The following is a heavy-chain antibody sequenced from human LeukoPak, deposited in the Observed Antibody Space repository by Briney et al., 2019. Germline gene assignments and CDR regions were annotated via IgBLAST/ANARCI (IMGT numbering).Heavy chain of an antibody. CDR3: ARAPSYIAAAGIGYYYYMDV. D-gene: IGHD6-13*01. CDR2: MNPNSGNT. Sequence: GASVKVSCKASGYTFTSYDINWVRQATGQGLEWMGWMNPNSGNTGYAQKFQGRVTMTRNTSISTAYMELSSLRSEDTAVYYCARAPSYIAAAGIGYYYYMDVWGKGTTVTVSS. J-gene: IGHJ6*03. CDR1: GYTFTSYD. V-gene: IGHV1-8*01.